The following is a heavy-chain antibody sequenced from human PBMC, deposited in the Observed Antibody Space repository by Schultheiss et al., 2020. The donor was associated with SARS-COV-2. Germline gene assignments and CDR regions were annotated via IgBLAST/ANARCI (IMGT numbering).Heavy chain of an antibody. Sequence: GGSLRLSCAASGFIFSDFGMFWVRQAPGKGLEWVAVIHYDGGQKAHADAVEGRFAISRDNSKNTLYLQMNSLRAEDTAVYYCARDSRLPSLAVPGYYGMDVWGQGTTVTVSS. D-gene: IGHD2-2*01. J-gene: IGHJ6*02. V-gene: IGHV3-33*01. CDR3: ARDSRLPSLAVPGYYGMDV. CDR2: IHYDGGQK. CDR1: GFIFSDFG.